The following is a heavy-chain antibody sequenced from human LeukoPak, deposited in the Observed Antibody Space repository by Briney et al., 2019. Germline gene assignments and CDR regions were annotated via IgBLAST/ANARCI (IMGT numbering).Heavy chain of an antibody. V-gene: IGHV3-66*01. CDR1: GFTVSSNC. Sequence: GGSLRLSCAASGFTVSSNCMSWVRQAPGKGLEWASVIYSGGSTYYAGSVKIRFTISRDNSKNTLYLQMTSLRAEDTAVYYCASRPGIANYWGQGTLVTVSS. CDR3: ASRPGIANY. J-gene: IGHJ4*02. CDR2: IYSGGST. D-gene: IGHD6-13*01.